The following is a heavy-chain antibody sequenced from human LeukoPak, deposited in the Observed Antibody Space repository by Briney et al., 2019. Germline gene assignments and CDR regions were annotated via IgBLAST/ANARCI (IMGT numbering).Heavy chain of an antibody. Sequence: SETLSLTCTVSGGSISSYYWSWIRQPPGKGLEWIGYIYYSGSTNYNPSLKSRVTISVDTSKNQFSLKLSSVTAADTAVYYCAREGGSGSYRIDYWGQGTLVTVSS. D-gene: IGHD3-10*01. V-gene: IGHV4-59*01. CDR1: GGSISSYY. J-gene: IGHJ4*02. CDR3: AREGGSGSYRIDY. CDR2: IYYSGST.